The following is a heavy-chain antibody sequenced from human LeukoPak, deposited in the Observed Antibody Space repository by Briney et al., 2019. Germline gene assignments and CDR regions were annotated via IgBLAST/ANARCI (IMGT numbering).Heavy chain of an antibody. CDR2: IIPIFGTA. CDR1: GGTFRSYA. CDR3: ARSTDYYDYFDY. D-gene: IGHD3-10*01. Sequence: SVKVSCKASGGTFRSYAISWVRQAPGQGLEWMGGIIPIFGTANYAQKFQGRVTITTDESTSTAYMELSSLRSEDTAVYYCARSTDYYDYFDYWGQGTLVTVSS. V-gene: IGHV1-69*05. J-gene: IGHJ4*02.